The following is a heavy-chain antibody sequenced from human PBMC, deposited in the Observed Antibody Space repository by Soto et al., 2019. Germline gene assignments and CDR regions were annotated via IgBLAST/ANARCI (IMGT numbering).Heavy chain of an antibody. J-gene: IGHJ6*02. CDR1: GGTFSSYA. D-gene: IGHD4-17*01. CDR2: IIPIFGTA. CDR3: ARGANHATVVTPFYYGMDV. V-gene: IGHV1-69*13. Sequence: SVKVSCKASGGTFSSYAISWVRQAPGQGLEWMGGIIPIFGTANYAQKFQGRVTITADESTSTAYMELSSLRSEDTAVYYCARGANHATVVTPFYYGMDVWGQGTTVTVSS.